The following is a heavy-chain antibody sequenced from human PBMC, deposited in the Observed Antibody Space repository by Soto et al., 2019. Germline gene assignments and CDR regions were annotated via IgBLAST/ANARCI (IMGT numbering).Heavy chain of an antibody. Sequence: GGSLRLSCAASGFTFSSYAMSWVRQAPGKGLEWVSAISGSGGSTYYADSVKGRFTISRDNSKNTLYLQMNSLRAEDTAVYYCAKPQTGDVFDYYYYYMDVWGKGTTVTVSS. CDR2: ISGSGGST. D-gene: IGHD7-27*01. CDR3: AKPQTGDVFDYYYYYMDV. J-gene: IGHJ6*03. CDR1: GFTFSSYA. V-gene: IGHV3-23*01.